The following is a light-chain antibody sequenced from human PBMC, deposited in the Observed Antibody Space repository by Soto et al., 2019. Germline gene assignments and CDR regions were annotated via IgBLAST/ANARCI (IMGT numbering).Light chain of an antibody. CDR1: QVISTS. CDR3: QQLFYSPIT. Sequence: GESVPNPCRASQVISTSLAWYQVKPGKAPKLLIYAASTLESGVPSRFSATVSGTEFSLTITSLQPEDFATYYCQQLFYSPITFGQGTRLEIK. CDR2: AAS. V-gene: IGKV1-9*01. J-gene: IGKJ5*01.